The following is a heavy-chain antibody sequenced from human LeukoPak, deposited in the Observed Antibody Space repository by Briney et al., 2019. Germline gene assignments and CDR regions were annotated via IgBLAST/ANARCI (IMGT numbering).Heavy chain of an antibody. CDR2: VYYRGNT. CDR3: ARDEARVLDY. V-gene: IGHV4-59*01. Sequence: SETLSLTCTVSGGSISSYYWSWIRQPPGKGLEWIGYVYYRGNTDYNPSLESRVTISVDTSKNQFSLRLNSVTAADTAVYYCARDEARVLDYWGQGTLVTVSS. J-gene: IGHJ4*02. CDR1: GGSISSYY.